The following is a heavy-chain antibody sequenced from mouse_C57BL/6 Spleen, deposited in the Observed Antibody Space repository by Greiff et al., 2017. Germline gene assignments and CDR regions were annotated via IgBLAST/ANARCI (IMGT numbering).Heavy chain of an antibody. J-gene: IGHJ1*03. CDR3: ARGNWDRDWYFDV. D-gene: IGHD4-1*01. V-gene: IGHV5-4*03. CDR1: GFTFSSYA. Sequence: DVMLVESGGGLVKPGGSLKLSCAASGFTFSSYAMSWVRQTPEKRLEWVATISDGGSYTYYPDNVKGRFTISRDNAKNNLYLQMSHLKSEDTAMYYCARGNWDRDWYFDVWGTGTTVTVSS. CDR2: ISDGGSYT.